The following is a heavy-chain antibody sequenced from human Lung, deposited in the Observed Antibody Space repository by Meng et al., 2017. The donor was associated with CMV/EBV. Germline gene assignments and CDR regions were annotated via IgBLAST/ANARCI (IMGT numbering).Heavy chain of an antibody. CDR3: ARAPGAARSEYGVDV. J-gene: IGHJ6*02. D-gene: IGHD6-6*01. CDR1: GFIFSSYS. Sequence: GESLKISCAASGFIFSSYSMNWVRQAPGKGLEWVSFISSSSSYIYYGDSVKGRFTISRDNAKNSLYLQMNSLRAEDTAVYYCARAPGAARSEYGVDVWGQGTTVXVSS. CDR2: ISSSSSYI. V-gene: IGHV3-21*01.